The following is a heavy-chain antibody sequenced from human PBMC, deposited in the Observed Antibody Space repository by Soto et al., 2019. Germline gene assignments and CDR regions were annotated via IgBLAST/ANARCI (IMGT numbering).Heavy chain of an antibody. CDR1: GYTFTSYE. D-gene: IGHD5-12*01. CDR2: INPSGGST. J-gene: IGHJ6*02. Sequence: GXSVKVSFKASGYTFTSYEMHLVRHAPGQGLEWMGIINPSGGSTSYAQKFQGRVTMTRDTSTSTVYMELSSLRSEDTAVYYCARFSNSGYDLSRYYYGMDVWGQGTTVTVSS. V-gene: IGHV1-46*01. CDR3: ARFSNSGYDLSRYYYGMDV.